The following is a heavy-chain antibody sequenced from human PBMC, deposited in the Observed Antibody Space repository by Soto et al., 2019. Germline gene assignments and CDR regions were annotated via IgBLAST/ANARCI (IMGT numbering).Heavy chain of an antibody. Sequence: EVQLLESGGGLVRPGGSLRLSCAASGFTFYNYAMNWVRQAPGKGLEWVSTISGGGNGTYYADSVEGRFTISRDNSRNRVYLQMNSLRAEDTAVYCCKKKGLGSLATYCTTGDCHFAFDVWGQGTLVTVSS. CDR3: KKKGLGSLATYCTTGDCHFAFDV. V-gene: IGHV3-23*01. D-gene: IGHD2-8*01. CDR1: GFTFYNYA. J-gene: IGHJ3*01. CDR2: ISGGGNGT.